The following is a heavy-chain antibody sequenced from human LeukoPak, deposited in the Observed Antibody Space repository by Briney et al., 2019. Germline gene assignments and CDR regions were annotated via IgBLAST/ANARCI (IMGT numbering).Heavy chain of an antibody. CDR3: AKEVGSVN. CDR2: ISGTGGDT. V-gene: IGHV3-23*01. CDR1: GFTFSSYP. D-gene: IGHD5-12*01. J-gene: IGHJ4*02. Sequence: GRSLRLSCAASGFTFSSYPMSWVRQAPGKGLEWVATISGTGGDTRYADSVKGRFTISRDNSKNTLYPQMNSLRAEDTAVYYCAKEVGSVNWGQGTLVTVSS.